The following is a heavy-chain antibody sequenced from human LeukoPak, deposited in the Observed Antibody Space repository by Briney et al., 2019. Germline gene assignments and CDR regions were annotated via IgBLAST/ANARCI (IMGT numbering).Heavy chain of an antibody. Sequence: SVKVSCKASGGTFSSYAISWVRQAPGQGLEWMGGIIPIFGTANYAQKFQGRVTITADKSTSTAYMELSSLRSEDTAVYYCARGWELRGGYYFDYWGQGTLVTVSS. V-gene: IGHV1-69*06. J-gene: IGHJ4*02. CDR3: ARGWELRGGYYFDY. D-gene: IGHD1-26*01. CDR1: GGTFSSYA. CDR2: IIPIFGTA.